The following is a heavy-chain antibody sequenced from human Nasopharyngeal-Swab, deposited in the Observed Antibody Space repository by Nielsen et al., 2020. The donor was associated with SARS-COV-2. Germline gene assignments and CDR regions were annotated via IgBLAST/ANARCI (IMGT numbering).Heavy chain of an antibody. CDR2: INSDGSST. Sequence: GESLKISCAASGFTFSSYWMHWVRQAPGKGLVWVPRINSDGSSTSYADSVKGRFTISRDNAKNTLYLQMNSLRAEDTAVYYCASLSSSSWFFDYWGQGTLVTVSS. D-gene: IGHD6-13*01. CDR1: GFTFSSYW. J-gene: IGHJ4*02. V-gene: IGHV3-74*01. CDR3: ASLSSSSWFFDY.